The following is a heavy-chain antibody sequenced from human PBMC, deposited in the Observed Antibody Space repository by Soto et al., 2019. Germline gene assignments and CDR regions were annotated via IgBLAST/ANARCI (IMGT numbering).Heavy chain of an antibody. CDR1: GYTFITSYY. V-gene: IGHV1-46*01. J-gene: IGHJ3*02. Sequence: QVQLVQSGAEVTKPGASVKLSCKASGYTFITSYYTHWVRQAPGQGLEWMGIINPTGTMTKYSERFQGRLTMTRDTSTSTDYMELSTLTSEDTAVYFCARDTGYDNDAFDIWGQGTMVTVSS. CDR2: INPTGTMT. D-gene: IGHD5-12*01. CDR3: ARDTGYDNDAFDI.